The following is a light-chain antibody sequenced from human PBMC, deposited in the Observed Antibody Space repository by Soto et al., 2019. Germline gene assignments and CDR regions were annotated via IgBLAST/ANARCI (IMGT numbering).Light chain of an antibody. CDR3: CSDAGSYTSYA. J-gene: IGLJ1*01. CDR1: SSDVGGYNY. CDR2: DVS. V-gene: IGLV2-11*01. Sequence: QSALTQPRSVSGSPGQSVTISCTGTSSDVGGYNYVSWYQQHPGKAPKLMIYDVSKRPSGVPDRFYGSKSGNRASLTISGLQSEDEADYYCCSDAGSYTSYAFGPGTKLTVL.